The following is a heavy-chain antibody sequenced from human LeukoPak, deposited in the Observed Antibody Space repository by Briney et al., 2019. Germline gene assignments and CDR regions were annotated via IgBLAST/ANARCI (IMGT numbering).Heavy chain of an antibody. CDR1: GLTFSTYA. Sequence: GGSLRLSCAASGLTFSTYAMSWVRQAPGKGLEWVSVISGSGSSTYYADSVKGRSTISRDNSKNTLYLQMNSLRAEDTAVYYCATSSLEPRNYYYMDVWGKGTTVTVSS. CDR2: ISGSGSST. J-gene: IGHJ6*03. CDR3: ATSSLEPRNYYYMDV. V-gene: IGHV3-23*01. D-gene: IGHD6-13*01.